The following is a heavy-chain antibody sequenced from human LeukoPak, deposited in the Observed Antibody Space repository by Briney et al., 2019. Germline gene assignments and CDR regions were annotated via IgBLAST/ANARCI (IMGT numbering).Heavy chain of an antibody. CDR2: IYSGGST. D-gene: IGHD3-10*01. V-gene: IGHV3-66*01. CDR3: AALKWFGEHY. Sequence: GGSLRLSCADSGITFSKYCMNWVRQAPGKGLEWVSVIYSGGSTYYADSVKGRFTISRDNSKNTLYLQMNSLRAEDTAVYYCAALKWFGEHYWGQGTLVTVSS. J-gene: IGHJ4*02. CDR1: GITFSKYC.